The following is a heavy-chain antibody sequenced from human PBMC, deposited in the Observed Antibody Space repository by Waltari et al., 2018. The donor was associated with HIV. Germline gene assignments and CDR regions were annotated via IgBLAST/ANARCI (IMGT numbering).Heavy chain of an antibody. CDR3: ARDLGYGANPLDY. CDR1: GYTFTSHS. Sequence: QVQLVQSEAEVKKPGASVKISCKASGYTFTSHSIHWVRQAPGQGLEWVGIINPNGDYTRYAQKFQGRVTMTRDTSTSTVYMDLGSPRSEDTAVYYCARDLGYGANPLDYWGQGTLVTVSS. V-gene: IGHV1-46*01. D-gene: IGHD2-8*01. J-gene: IGHJ4*02. CDR2: INPNGDYT.